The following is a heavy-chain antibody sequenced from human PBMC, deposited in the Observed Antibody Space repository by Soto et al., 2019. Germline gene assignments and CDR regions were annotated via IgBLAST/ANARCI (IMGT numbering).Heavy chain of an antibody. V-gene: IGHV1-69*13. J-gene: IGHJ3*02. CDR1: GGTFSSYA. D-gene: IGHD3-22*01. Sequence: VASVKVSCKASGGTFSSYAISWVREAPGQGLEWMGGIIPIFGTANYAQKFQGRVTITADESTSTAYMELSSLRSEDTAVYYCARELTMYYYDSSGAFDIWGQGTMVTVSS. CDR3: ARELTMYYYDSSGAFDI. CDR2: IIPIFGTA.